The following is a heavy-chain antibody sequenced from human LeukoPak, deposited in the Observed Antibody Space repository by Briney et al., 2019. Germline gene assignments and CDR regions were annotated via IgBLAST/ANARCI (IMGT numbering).Heavy chain of an antibody. Sequence: SETLSLTCTVSGGSISSGSYYWNWIRQPAGKRLEWLGHVFTRGTTNYNASLEGRLTISLDTARNQFSLYLSSVTAADTAMYFCARVRYFDNTGYYYDFDYWGQGTLVTVSS. J-gene: IGHJ4*02. V-gene: IGHV4-61*09. CDR3: ARVRYFDNTGYYYDFDY. D-gene: IGHD3-22*01. CDR2: VFTRGTT. CDR1: GGSISSGSYY.